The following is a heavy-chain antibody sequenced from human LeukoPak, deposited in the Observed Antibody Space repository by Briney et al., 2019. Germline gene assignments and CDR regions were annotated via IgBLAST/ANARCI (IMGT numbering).Heavy chain of an antibody. CDR2: ISYDGSNE. J-gene: IGHJ4*02. V-gene: IGHV3-30*04. D-gene: IGHD2-21*01. CDR3: ARGAIAFGDYADY. Sequence: GRSLRLSCAASGFTFSSYAMHWVRQAPGKGLEWVAVISYDGSNEYYADSVKGRFTISRDNSKNTLYLQMNSLRAEDTAVYYCARGAIAFGDYADYWGQGTLVTVSS. CDR1: GFTFSSYA.